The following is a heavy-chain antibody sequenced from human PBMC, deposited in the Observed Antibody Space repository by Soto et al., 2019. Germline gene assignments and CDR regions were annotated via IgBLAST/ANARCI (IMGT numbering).Heavy chain of an antibody. J-gene: IGHJ6*02. V-gene: IGHV3-23*01. CDR3: TKASSDRHHMDV. Sequence: GESLRLSCATSGFTLSNFVMRWVRQTPGKGLEWVSTITSTGGDTYYTDSVKGRFTISRDNSKNTLYLQMSSLRAEDTALYYCTKASSDRHHMDVWGQGTTVTVSS. CDR2: ITSTGGDT. D-gene: IGHD6-6*01. CDR1: GFTLSNFV.